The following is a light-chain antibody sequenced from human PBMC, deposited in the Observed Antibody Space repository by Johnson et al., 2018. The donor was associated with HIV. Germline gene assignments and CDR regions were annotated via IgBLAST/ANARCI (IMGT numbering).Light chain of an antibody. CDR2: ESN. CDR3: GTWDSSLSVYV. V-gene: IGLV1-51*02. Sequence: QSVLTQPPSVSAAPGQKVTISCSGSSSNIGNNYVSWYQQLPGTAPKLLIYESNKRPSGIPDRFSGSKSGTSATLGITGLQTGDEADEYCGTWDSSLSVYVFGTGTKVTVL. CDR1: SSNIGNNY. J-gene: IGLJ1*01.